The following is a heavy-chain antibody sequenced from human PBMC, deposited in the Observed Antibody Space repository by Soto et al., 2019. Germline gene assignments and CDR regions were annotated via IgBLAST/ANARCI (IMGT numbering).Heavy chain of an antibody. CDR3: ARGSPAMYYYASSGYFSV. CDR1: GFTFSDYY. V-gene: IGHV3-11*01. CDR2: ISSSGSTI. J-gene: IGHJ4*02. Sequence: GGSLRLSCAASGFTFSDYYMSWIRQAPGKGLEWVSYISSSGSTIYYADSVKGRFTISRDNAKNSQYLQMNSLRAEDTDVYYCARGSPAMYYYASSGYFSVWGQGTLVTVSS. D-gene: IGHD3-22*01.